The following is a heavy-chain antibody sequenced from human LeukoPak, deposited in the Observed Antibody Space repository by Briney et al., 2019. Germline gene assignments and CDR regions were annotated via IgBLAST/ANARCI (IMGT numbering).Heavy chain of an antibody. CDR1: GYSFINYW. D-gene: IGHD1-26*01. CDR3: ARLTGYRGNYYLPDY. V-gene: IGHV5-51*01. Sequence: GESLRISCKGSGYSFINYWIGWVRQMPGKGLEWMGIIYPCYSDGKYSPSFQGPVTTSADKSISTAHLQWSSLKASDTAMYYCARLTGYRGNYYLPDYWGQGTLVTVSS. CDR2: IYPCYSDG. J-gene: IGHJ4*02.